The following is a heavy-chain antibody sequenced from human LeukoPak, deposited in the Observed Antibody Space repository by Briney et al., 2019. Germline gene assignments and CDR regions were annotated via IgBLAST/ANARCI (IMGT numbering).Heavy chain of an antibody. CDR3: ARHPTVGSPWDFDL. V-gene: IGHV4-39*01. Sequence: SETLSLTCTVSGGSISSSSYYWAWLRQPPGKGLEWIGNIYFSGNTYYNPSFQGHVTISADTSVSTAYLQWSSLKASDTAIYYCARHPTVGSPWDFDLWGRGTLVSVSS. CDR1: GGSISSSSYY. J-gene: IGHJ2*01. CDR2: IYFSGNT. D-gene: IGHD4-23*01.